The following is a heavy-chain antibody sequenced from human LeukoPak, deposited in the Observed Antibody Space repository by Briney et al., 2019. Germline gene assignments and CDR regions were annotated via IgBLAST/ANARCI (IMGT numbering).Heavy chain of an antibody. CDR2: ISAYNGDT. CDR3: VRGVGSPNWFDP. Sequence: ASVKVSCKASGYTFTFYGMSWVRQAPGQGLEWMGWISAYNGDTNYTQKLQGRVTMTTDTSTSTAYMELSRLTSDDTAVYYCVRGVGSPNWFDPWGQGTRVIVSS. V-gene: IGHV1-18*01. J-gene: IGHJ5*02. D-gene: IGHD1-26*01. CDR1: GYTFTFYG.